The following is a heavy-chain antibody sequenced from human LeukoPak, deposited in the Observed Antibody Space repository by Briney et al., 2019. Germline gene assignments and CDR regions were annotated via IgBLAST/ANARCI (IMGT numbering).Heavy chain of an antibody. Sequence: GGSLRLSCAASGFTFSSDSMNWVRQAPGKGLEWVSSISSSSSYIYYADSVKGRFTISRDNAKNSLYLQMNSLRAEDTAVYYCARDSVAAAGTIWFDPWGQGTLVTVSS. CDR2: ISSSSSYI. J-gene: IGHJ5*02. D-gene: IGHD6-13*01. CDR3: ARDSVAAAGTIWFDP. CDR1: GFTFSSDS. V-gene: IGHV3-21*01.